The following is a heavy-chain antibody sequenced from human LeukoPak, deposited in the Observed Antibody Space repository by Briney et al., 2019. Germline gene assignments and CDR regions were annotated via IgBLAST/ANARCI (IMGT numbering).Heavy chain of an antibody. CDR1: GYTFTGYY. D-gene: IGHD6-13*01. Sequence: GASVKVSCKASGYTFTGYYMHWVRQAPGQGLEWMGWINPNSGGTNYAQKFQGRVTMTRDTSISTAYMELSRLRSDDTAVYYCARRPGKGGSPARRGHIAGFDYWGQGTLVTVSS. CDR3: ARRPGKGGSPARRGHIAGFDY. J-gene: IGHJ4*02. CDR2: INPNSGGT. V-gene: IGHV1-2*02.